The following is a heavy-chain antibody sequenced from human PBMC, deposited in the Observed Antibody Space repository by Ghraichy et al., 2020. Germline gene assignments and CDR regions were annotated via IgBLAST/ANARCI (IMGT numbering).Heavy chain of an antibody. V-gene: IGHV4-34*01. CDR2: INHRGST. Sequence: SQTLSLTCAVYGGSLSGYWSWIRQPPGKGLEWIGEINHRGSTNYNPSLKIRVTMSVDTSNNQFSLKLRSLTAADTAVYFCARGRNYIVSREGWFDPWGQGTLVTVSS. J-gene: IGHJ5*02. D-gene: IGHD5/OR15-5a*01. CDR1: GGSLSGY. CDR3: ARGRNYIVSREGWFDP.